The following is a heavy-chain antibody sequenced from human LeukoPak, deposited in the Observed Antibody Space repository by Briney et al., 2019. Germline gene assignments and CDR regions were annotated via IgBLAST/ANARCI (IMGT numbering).Heavy chain of an antibody. Sequence: ASVKVSCKASGYTFTGYYIHWVRQAPGQGLEWMGRINPNSAGTNYAQKFQGRVTMTRDTSISTAYMDLSRITSDDTAVYYCARPCSSTSCQFYDEFDIWGQGTMVIVSS. V-gene: IGHV1-2*06. D-gene: IGHD2-2*01. CDR3: ARPCSSTSCQFYDEFDI. CDR1: GYTFTGYY. CDR2: INPNSAGT. J-gene: IGHJ3*02.